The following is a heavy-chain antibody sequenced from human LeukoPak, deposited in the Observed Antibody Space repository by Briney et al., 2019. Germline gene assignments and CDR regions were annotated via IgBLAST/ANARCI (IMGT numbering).Heavy chain of an antibody. CDR1: GYSISSGYY. V-gene: IGHV4-38-2*02. D-gene: IGHD4-17*01. CDR3: AREGNHDYGDRH. Sequence: SETLSLTCTVSGYSISSGYYWGWIRQPPGKGLEWIGSIYHSGSTYYNPSLKSRVTISVDTSKNQFSLKLSSVTAADTAVYYCAREGNHDYGDRHWGQGTLVTVSS. J-gene: IGHJ4*02. CDR2: IYHSGST.